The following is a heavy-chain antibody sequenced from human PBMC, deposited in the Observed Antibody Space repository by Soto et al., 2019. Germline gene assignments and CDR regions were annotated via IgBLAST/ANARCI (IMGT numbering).Heavy chain of an antibody. CDR3: ARESHYCGGDCSSVNAFDI. Sequence: GTSVKVSCKASGYTFTGYYMHWVRQAPGQGLEWMGWINPNSGGTNYAQKFQGWVTMTRDTSISTAYMELSRLRSDDTAVYYCARESHYCGGDCSSVNAFDIWGQGTMVTVSS. V-gene: IGHV1-2*04. J-gene: IGHJ3*02. D-gene: IGHD2-21*01. CDR1: GYTFTGYY. CDR2: INPNSGGT.